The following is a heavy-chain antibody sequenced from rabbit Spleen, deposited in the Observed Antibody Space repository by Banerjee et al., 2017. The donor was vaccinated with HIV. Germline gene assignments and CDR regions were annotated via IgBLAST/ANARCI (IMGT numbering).Heavy chain of an antibody. CDR2: IHTGTGGTT. V-gene: IGHV1S40*01. CDR3: ARGLAGWTGYVDLTDYFNL. J-gene: IGHJ4*01. CDR1: GFSFSYDYY. D-gene: IGHD6-1*01. Sequence: QSLEESGGDLVKPGASLTLTCTASGFSFSYDYYMCWVRQAPGKGLEWSACIHTGTGGTTYYTSWAKGRFTISKTSSTTVTLQMTSLTAADTATYFCARGLAGWTGYVDLTDYFNLWGPGHPGHRL.